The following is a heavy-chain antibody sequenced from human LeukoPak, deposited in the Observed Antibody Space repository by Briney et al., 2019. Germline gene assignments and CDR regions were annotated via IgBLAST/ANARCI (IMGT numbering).Heavy chain of an antibody. D-gene: IGHD4-17*01. CDR3: ARSLGGAVTTEAFDY. CDR1: GFTVSSNY. V-gene: IGHV3-53*01. J-gene: IGHJ4*02. CDR2: IYSGGST. Sequence: PGGSLSLSCAASGFTVSSNYMSWVRQAPGKGLEWVSVIYSGGSTYYADSVKGRFTISRDNSKNTLYLQMNSLRAEDTAVYYCARSLGGAVTTEAFDYWGQGTLVTVSS.